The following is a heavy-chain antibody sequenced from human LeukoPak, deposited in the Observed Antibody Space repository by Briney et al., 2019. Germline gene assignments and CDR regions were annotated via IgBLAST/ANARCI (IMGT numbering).Heavy chain of an antibody. J-gene: IGHJ6*02. CDR2: IYTSGST. D-gene: IGHD3-9*01. CDR3: ARGRRLAGYYYYGTDV. V-gene: IGHV4-4*07. CDR1: GGSISSYY. Sequence: SETLSLTCTVSGGSISSYYWSWIRQPAGKGLEWIGRIYTSGSTNYNPSLKSRVTMSVDTSKNQFSLKLSSVTAADTAVYYCARGRRLAGYYYYGTDVWGQGTTVTVSS.